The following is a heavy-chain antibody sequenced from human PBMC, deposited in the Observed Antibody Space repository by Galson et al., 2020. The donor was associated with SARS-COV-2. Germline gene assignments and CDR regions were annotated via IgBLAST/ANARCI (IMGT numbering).Heavy chain of an antibody. CDR2: INWNGRTT. Sequence: GGSLRLSCAASGFTFDDYGMTWVRQAPGKGLEWVSGINWNGRTTHYADSVKGRFTIFRDNAKNSLYLQMDSLGAEDTALYYCARVGGYSSSWYPNYWGQGTLVTVPS. CDR1: GFTFDDYG. CDR3: ARVGGYSSSWYPNY. D-gene: IGHD6-13*01. J-gene: IGHJ4*02. V-gene: IGHV3-20*04.